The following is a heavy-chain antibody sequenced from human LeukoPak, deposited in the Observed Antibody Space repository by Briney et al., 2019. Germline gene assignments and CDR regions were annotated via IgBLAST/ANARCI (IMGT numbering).Heavy chain of an antibody. J-gene: IGHJ4*02. Sequence: ASVKVSCKATGDTFTSYGISWVRQAPGQGLEWMGWISAYNGNTNYAQKLQGRVTMTTDTSTSTAYMELRSLRSDDTAVYYCARAHRVYSSGWYGGYWGQGTLVTVSS. V-gene: IGHV1-18*01. CDR3: ARAHRVYSSGWYGGY. CDR1: GDTFTSYG. CDR2: ISAYNGNT. D-gene: IGHD6-19*01.